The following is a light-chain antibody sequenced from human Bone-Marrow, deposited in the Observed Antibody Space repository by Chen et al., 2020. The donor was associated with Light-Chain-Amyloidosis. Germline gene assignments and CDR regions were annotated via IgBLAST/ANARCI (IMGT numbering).Light chain of an antibody. CDR2: SNN. CDR3: SSFAGGNIGV. V-gene: IGLV1-44*01. J-gene: IGLJ1*01. Sequence: QSVLTQPPSASGTPGQRVTISCSGSSSNIGSNTVNWYQQLPGTAPKLLIYSNNQRPSGVPDRFSGSKSGNTASLTVSGLQAEDEADYYCSSFAGGNIGVFGTGTKVTVL. CDR1: SSNIGSNT.